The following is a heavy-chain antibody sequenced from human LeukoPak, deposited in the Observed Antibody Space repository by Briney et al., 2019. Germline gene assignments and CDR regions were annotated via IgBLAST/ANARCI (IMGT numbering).Heavy chain of an antibody. V-gene: IGHV1-69*13. D-gene: IGHD6-13*01. J-gene: IGHJ4*02. CDR2: IIPTFGTA. Sequence: ASVKVSCKASGGTFSSYATSWVRQAPGQGLEWMGGIIPTFGTANYAQKFQGRVTITADESTSTAYMELSSLRSEDTAVYYCAREPQLVRYYFDYWGQGTLVTVSS. CDR3: AREPQLVRYYFDY. CDR1: GGTFSSYA.